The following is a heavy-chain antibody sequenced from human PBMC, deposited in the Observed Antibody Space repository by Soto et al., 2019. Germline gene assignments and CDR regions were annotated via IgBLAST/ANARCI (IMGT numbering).Heavy chain of an antibody. D-gene: IGHD1-1*01. V-gene: IGHV1-18*04. CDR3: ARWDLEELEPQPHFDY. J-gene: IGHJ4*02. CDR1: GYTFTSYG. CDR2: ISAYNGNT. Sequence: QVQLVQSGAEVKKPGASVKVSCKASGYTFTSYGISWVRQAPGQGREWMGWISAYNGNTNYAQKLQGRVTMTTDTSTSTAYMELRSLRSDDTAVYYCARWDLEELEPQPHFDYWGQGTLVTVSS.